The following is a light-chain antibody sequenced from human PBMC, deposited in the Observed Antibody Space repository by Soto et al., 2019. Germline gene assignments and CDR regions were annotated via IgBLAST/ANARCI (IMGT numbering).Light chain of an antibody. J-gene: IGKJ2*01. V-gene: IGKV2-30*01. CDR1: QSLAYIDGNTY. CDR2: QVS. CDR3: MQGTHWPPYT. Sequence: DVVMTQSPLSLPVTLGQPASISCRSSQSLAYIDGNTYLNWFHQRPGQSPRRLIYQVSNRDSGVPDRFSGSGSGTDFTLKISRVEADDVGVYYCMQGTHWPPYTFGQGTKQEIK.